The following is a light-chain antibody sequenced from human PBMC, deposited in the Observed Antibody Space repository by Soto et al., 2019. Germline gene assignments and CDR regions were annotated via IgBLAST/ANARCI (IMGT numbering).Light chain of an antibody. CDR1: QSGSSN. V-gene: IGKV3-15*01. CDR3: QHYSNWPRT. CDR2: GAT. J-gene: IGKJ1*01. Sequence: EIVMTQSPATLYVSPGERATLSCKASQSGSSNFACYPLKHGQAPRLLIYGATTRANGIPARFSGSGSGTEFTLTISSLQSEDFAVYYCQHYSNWPRTFGEGTKVEIK.